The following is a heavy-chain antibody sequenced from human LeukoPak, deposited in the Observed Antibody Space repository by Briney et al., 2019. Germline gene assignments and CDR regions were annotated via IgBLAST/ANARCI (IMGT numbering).Heavy chain of an antibody. Sequence: PSETLCLSCTVSRDSISRGSYYWGCVRQPPGKGLEWRGTIYYSGTTYYNPSLKSRATISVGTAKNYFSLSLRAVTAADTALYYWARQDYVSSYFEPWGQGTPVTVSS. CDR3: ARQDYVSSYFEP. D-gene: IGHD4-17*01. J-gene: IGHJ5*02. CDR1: RDSISRGSYY. V-gene: IGHV4-39*01. CDR2: IYYSGTT.